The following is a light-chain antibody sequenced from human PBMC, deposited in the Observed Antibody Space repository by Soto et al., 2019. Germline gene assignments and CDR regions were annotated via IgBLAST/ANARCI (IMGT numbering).Light chain of an antibody. CDR2: GAS. V-gene: IGKV3-15*01. CDR3: QQYNNRPPLT. J-gene: IGKJ4*01. CDR1: QSVGSK. Sequence: EVVMTQSPATLSVSPVEIATLSCRASQSVGSKLAWYQQKPGQAPRLLIYGASTRATGIPARFSGSGSGTEFTLTISSLQSEDFAVYYCQQYNNRPPLTFGGGTKVDIK.